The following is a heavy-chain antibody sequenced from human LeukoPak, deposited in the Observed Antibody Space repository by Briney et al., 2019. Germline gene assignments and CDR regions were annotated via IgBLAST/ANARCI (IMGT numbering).Heavy chain of an antibody. CDR3: ARALSTVTTELDY. CDR2: ISYDGSNK. J-gene: IGHJ4*02. V-gene: IGHV3-30-3*01. Sequence: PGGSLRLSCAASGFTFSSYAMHWVRQAPGKGLEWVAVISYDGSNKYYADSVKGRFTISRDNSKNTLYLQMNSLRAEDTAVYYCARALSTVTTELDYWGQGTLVTVSS. D-gene: IGHD4-17*01. CDR1: GFTFSSYA.